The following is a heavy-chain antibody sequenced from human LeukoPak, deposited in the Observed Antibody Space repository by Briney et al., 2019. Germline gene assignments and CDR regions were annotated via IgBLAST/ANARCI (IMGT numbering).Heavy chain of an antibody. CDR1: GYSFTSYW. Sequence: GESLKISCKGSGYSFTSYWIGLVHQMPGKGLEWMGIIYPGESDNRYSPSFQGQVTISAANSISTAYLQWSSLKASDTAMYYCASTQTTADAFDIWGQGTMVTVSS. CDR2: IYPGESDN. D-gene: IGHD4-17*01. CDR3: ASTQTTADAFDI. V-gene: IGHV5-51*07. J-gene: IGHJ3*02.